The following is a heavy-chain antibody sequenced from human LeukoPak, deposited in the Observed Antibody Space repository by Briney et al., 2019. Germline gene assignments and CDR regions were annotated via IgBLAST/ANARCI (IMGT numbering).Heavy chain of an antibody. CDR2: IHPNGHDT. Sequence: GASVKVSCKASGYTFIYHHILWVRQAPGQGLEWMGWIHPNGHDTKYAQKFQGRMTMTTDTSISTAYMELNRVTSDDTAVYYCSGHYGPGPVWGQGTLVTVSS. CDR1: GYTFIYHH. CDR3: SGHYGPGPV. J-gene: IGHJ4*02. D-gene: IGHD3-10*01. V-gene: IGHV1-2*02.